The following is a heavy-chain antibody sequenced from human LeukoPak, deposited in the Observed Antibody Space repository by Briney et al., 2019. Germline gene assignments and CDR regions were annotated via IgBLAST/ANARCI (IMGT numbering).Heavy chain of an antibody. Sequence: PSETLSLTCTVSGGSISSGGYYWRWIRQHPGKGLEWIEYIYYSGSTYYNPSLKSRVTISVDTSKNQFSLKLSSVTAADTAVYYCTRYYYDSSGYYPYYYGMDVWGQGTTVTVSS. CDR1: GGSISSGGYY. CDR2: IYYSGST. CDR3: TRYYYDSSGYYPYYYGMDV. V-gene: IGHV4-31*03. D-gene: IGHD3-22*01. J-gene: IGHJ6*02.